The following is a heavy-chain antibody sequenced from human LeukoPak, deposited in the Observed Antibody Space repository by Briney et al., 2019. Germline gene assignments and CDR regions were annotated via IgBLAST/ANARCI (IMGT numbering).Heavy chain of an antibody. J-gene: IGHJ4*02. CDR3: ARGFSVQLWDYFDY. V-gene: IGHV4-34*01. CDR2: INHSGST. D-gene: IGHD5-18*01. Sequence: SETLSLTCAVYGGSFSGYYWSWIRQPPGKGLEWIGEINHSGSTNYNPSLKSRVTISVDTSKNQFSLKLSPVTAADTAVYYCARGFSVQLWDYFDYWGQGTLVTVSS. CDR1: GGSFSGYY.